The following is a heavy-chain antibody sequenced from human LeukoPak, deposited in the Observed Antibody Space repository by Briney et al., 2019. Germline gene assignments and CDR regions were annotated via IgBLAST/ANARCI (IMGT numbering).Heavy chain of an antibody. Sequence: SETLSLTCTLYGGSISSYFWSWLRQPAGKGLEWIGRIYTSGSTTYNPSLKGRVTMSVDTSKDQFSLKLSSVTTADTAIYYCASATHTIRGDYKPFDFWGQGTLVTVSS. J-gene: IGHJ4*02. CDR1: GGSISSYF. V-gene: IGHV4-4*07. D-gene: IGHD4-17*01. CDR3: ASATHTIRGDYKPFDF. CDR2: IYTSGST.